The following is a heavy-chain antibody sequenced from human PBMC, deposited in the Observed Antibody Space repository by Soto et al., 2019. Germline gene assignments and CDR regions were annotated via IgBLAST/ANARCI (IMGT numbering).Heavy chain of an antibody. V-gene: IGHV3-7*01. CDR3: ARDRVPYYDILTGYSPPTYGMDA. J-gene: IGHJ6*02. CDR2: IKQDGSEK. Sequence: GGSLRLSCAASGFTFSSYWMSWVRQAPGKGLEWVANIKQDGSEKYYVDSVKGRFTISRDNAKNSLYLQMNSLRAEDTAVYYCARDRVPYYDILTGYSPPTYGMDAWGQGTTVTVSS. D-gene: IGHD3-9*01. CDR1: GFTFSSYW.